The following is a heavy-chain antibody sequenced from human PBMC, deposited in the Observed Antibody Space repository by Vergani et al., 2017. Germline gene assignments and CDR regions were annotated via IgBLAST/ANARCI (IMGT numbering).Heavy chain of an antibody. Sequence: EVQLMESGGGLVQPGGSLRLSCAASGFTFSNYWKSWVRQAPGKGLEWVANIKEDGSETFYVDSVMGRFTISRDNAKNSLYLQMNSLRAEDTAVYFCARLGLTASRREAPVFDYWGQGTLVTVSS. CDR3: ARLGLTASRREAPVFDY. CDR1: GFTFSNYW. J-gene: IGHJ4*02. CDR2: IKEDGSET. D-gene: IGHD6-13*01. V-gene: IGHV3-7*01.